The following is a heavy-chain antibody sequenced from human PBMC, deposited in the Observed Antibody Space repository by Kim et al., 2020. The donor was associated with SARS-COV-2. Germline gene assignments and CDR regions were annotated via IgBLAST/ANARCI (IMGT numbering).Heavy chain of an antibody. V-gene: IGHV3-23*01. CDR1: GFTFSSYA. D-gene: IGHD6-25*01. Sequence: GGSLRLSCAASGFTFSSYAMSWVRQAPGKGLEWVSAISGSGGSTYYADSVKGRFTISRDNSKNTLYLQMNSLRAEDTAVYYCAKGGVDYYYYGMDVWGQGTTVTVSS. CDR2: ISGSGGST. J-gene: IGHJ6*02. CDR3: AKGGVDYYYYGMDV.